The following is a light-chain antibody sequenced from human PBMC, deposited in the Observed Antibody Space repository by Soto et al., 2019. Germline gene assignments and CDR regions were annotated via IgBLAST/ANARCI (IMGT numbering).Light chain of an antibody. Sequence: EIVLTQSPGTLSLSPGERATLSCRASQSVGSNYLAWYQQKPGQAPRLLMFDASSRATGTPDRLSGSGSGTDFTLTISRLEPEDFAVYYCQQYGSSPCTFGQGTKLEIK. CDR3: QQYGSSPCT. V-gene: IGKV3-20*01. J-gene: IGKJ2*02. CDR2: DAS. CDR1: QSVGSNY.